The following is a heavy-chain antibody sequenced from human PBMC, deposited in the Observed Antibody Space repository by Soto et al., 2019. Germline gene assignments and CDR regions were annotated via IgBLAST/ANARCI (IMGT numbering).Heavy chain of an antibody. CDR1: GFTFGDYA. CDR2: IRSKAYGGTT. J-gene: IGHJ5*02. D-gene: IGHD2-2*01. V-gene: IGHV3-49*03. CDR3: TLETVVVPAASGVWFDP. Sequence: GGSLRLSCTASGFTFGDYAMSWFRQAPGKGLEWVGFIRSKAYGGTTEYAASVKGRFTISRDDSKSIAYLQMNSLETEDTAVYYCTLETVVVPAASGVWFDPWGQGTLVTVSS.